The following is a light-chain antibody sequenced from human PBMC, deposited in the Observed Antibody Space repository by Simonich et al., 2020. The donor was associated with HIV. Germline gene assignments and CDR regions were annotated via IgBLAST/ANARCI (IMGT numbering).Light chain of an antibody. CDR1: ALPKKY. V-gene: IGLV3-10*01. J-gene: IGLJ3*02. Sequence: SYELTQPPTVSVSPGQTARITCSGDALPKKYVYWYQQKAGQAPVLVIYEDSKRPSGNPERFSGSSSGTMATVTISGAQVEDGADYYGYSSGSSGNLSWVFGGGTKLTVL. CDR3: YSSGSSGNLSWV. CDR2: EDS.